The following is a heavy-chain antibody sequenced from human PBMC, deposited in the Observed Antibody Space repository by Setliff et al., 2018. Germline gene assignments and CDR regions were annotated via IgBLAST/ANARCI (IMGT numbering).Heavy chain of an antibody. J-gene: IGHJ5*02. CDR2: IYTSGST. CDR3: ARGLGVWLMGWFDP. V-gene: IGHV4-61*09. CDR1: GGSLSSGSYY. Sequence: PSETLSLTCTVSGGSLSSGSYYWSWIRQPAGKGLEWIGHIYTSGSTNYNPSLKSRVTISVDTSKKHLSLKLSTVTAADTAVYSCARGLGVWLMGWFDPWGQGTLVTVSS. D-gene: IGHD5-18*01.